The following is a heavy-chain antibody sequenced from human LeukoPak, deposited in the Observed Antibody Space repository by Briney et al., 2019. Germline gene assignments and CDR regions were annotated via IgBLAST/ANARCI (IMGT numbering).Heavy chain of an antibody. D-gene: IGHD6-13*01. Sequence: PSGGSLRLSCAASGFTFSSYAMSWVRQAPGKGLEWVSAISGSGGSTYYADSVKGRFTISRDNSKNTLYLQMNSLRAEDTAVYYCACPGIAAAGTRDYWGQGTLVTVSS. CDR1: GFTFSSYA. V-gene: IGHV3-23*01. J-gene: IGHJ4*02. CDR3: ACPGIAAAGTRDY. CDR2: ISGSGGST.